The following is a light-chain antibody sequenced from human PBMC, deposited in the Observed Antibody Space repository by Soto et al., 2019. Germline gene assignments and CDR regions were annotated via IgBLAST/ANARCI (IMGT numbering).Light chain of an antibody. J-gene: IGKJ4*01. CDR2: GAS. CDR3: QQYGSSPAT. Sequence: EIVLTQSPGTLSLSPGERATLSCRASHTISSSYLAWYQQKPGQAPRLLMYGASSRATGIPDRFSGSGSGTDFTLTISRLEPEDFAVYYCQQYGSSPATFGGGTKVDIK. V-gene: IGKV3-20*01. CDR1: HTISSSY.